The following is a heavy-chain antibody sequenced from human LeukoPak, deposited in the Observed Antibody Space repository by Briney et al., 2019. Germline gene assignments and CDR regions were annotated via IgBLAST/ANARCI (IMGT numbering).Heavy chain of an antibody. CDR1: GFTFSSHG. D-gene: IGHD3-10*01. CDR3: AKDQAGAFDY. V-gene: IGHV3-30*18. J-gene: IGHJ4*02. CDR2: ISYDGSNK. Sequence: GSLRLSCAASGFTFSSHGMHWVRQAPGKGLEWVAVISYDGSNKYYADSVKGRFTISRDNSKNTLYLQMNSLRAEDTAVYYCAKDQAGAFDYWGQGTLVTVSS.